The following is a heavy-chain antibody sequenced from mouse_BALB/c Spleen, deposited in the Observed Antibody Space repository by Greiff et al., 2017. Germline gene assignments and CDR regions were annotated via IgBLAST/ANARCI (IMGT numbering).Heavy chain of an antibody. CDR2: INPSNGRT. CDR3: AREPYYAMDY. Sequence: QVQLQQPGAKLVKPGASVKLSCKASGYTFTSYWMHWVKQRPGQGLEWIGEINPSNGRTNYNEKFKSKATLTVDKSSSTAYMQLSSLTSEDSAVYYCAREPYYAMDYWGQGTSVTVSS. V-gene: IGHV1S81*02. J-gene: IGHJ4*01. CDR1: GYTFTSYW.